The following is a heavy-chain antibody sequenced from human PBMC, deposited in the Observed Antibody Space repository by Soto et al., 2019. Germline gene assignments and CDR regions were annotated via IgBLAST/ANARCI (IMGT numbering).Heavy chain of an antibody. J-gene: IGHJ6*02. V-gene: IGHV1-46*01. Sequence: GASVKVSCKASGYTFTSYYMHWVRQAPGQGLEWMGIINPSGGSTSYAQKFQGRVTMTRDTSTSTVCMELSSLRSEDTAVYYCARVVVPAAIRSPNYYYYGMDVWGQGTTVTVSS. CDR2: INPSGGST. CDR3: ARVVVPAAIRSPNYYYYGMDV. D-gene: IGHD2-2*02. CDR1: GYTFTSYY.